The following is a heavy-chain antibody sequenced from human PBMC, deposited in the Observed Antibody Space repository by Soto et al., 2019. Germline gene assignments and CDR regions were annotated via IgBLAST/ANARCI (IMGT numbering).Heavy chain of an antibody. V-gene: IGHV1-18*01. CDR1: GYTFSSYG. D-gene: IGHD3-16*01. CDR2: ISAFNGNT. CDR3: ARGGDYYYGLGV. J-gene: IGHJ6*02. Sequence: QVHLVQSGGEVKKPGASVKVSCTASGYTFSSYGISWVRQAPGQGLEWMGWISAFNGNTNSVQRLQGRVALTTDASTSTAYMELRSLRSDDTAVYYCARGGDYYYGLGVWGQGTTVTVSS.